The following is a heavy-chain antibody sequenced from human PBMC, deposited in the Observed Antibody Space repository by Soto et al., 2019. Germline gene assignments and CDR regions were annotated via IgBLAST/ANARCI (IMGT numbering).Heavy chain of an antibody. J-gene: IGHJ6*02. D-gene: IGHD2-2*01. V-gene: IGHV1-69*01. Sequence: QVQLVQSGAEVKKPGSSVKVSCKASGGTFSSYAISWVRQAPGQGLEWMGGIIPISGTANYAQKFQGRVTITADEYTSTAYMELSSLRSEDTAVYYCATSQRSSSSLENYYYYYYGMDVWGQGTTVTVSS. CDR2: IIPISGTA. CDR1: GGTFSSYA. CDR3: ATSQRSSSSLENYYYYYYGMDV.